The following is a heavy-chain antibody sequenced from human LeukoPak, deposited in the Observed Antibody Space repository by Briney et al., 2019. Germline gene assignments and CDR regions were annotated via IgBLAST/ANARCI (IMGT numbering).Heavy chain of an antibody. D-gene: IGHD3-10*01. V-gene: IGHV4-59*01. CDR3: ARAGLLWFGGESWFDP. CDR2: VYNSGSS. CDR1: GGSISSYY. J-gene: IGHJ5*02. Sequence: SETLSLTCTVSGGSISSYYWSWIRQPPGKGLEWIGYVYNSGSSNYNPSLKSRVTISVDTSKNQFSLKLSSVTAADTAVYYCARAGLLWFGGESWFDPWGQGTLVTVSS.